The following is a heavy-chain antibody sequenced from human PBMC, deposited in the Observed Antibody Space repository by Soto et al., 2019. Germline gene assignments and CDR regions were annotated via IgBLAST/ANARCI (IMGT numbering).Heavy chain of an antibody. CDR2: IYPYDSDT. J-gene: IGHJ4*01. CDR3: ARHLVGSTRGNFDY. D-gene: IGHD2-2*01. Sequence: LKISCKTSGYSFTSYWIGWVRQMPGKGMEWMGNIYPYDSDTRYSPSFQGQVTISADTSITTAYLQWSGLRASDTAMYFCARHLVGSTRGNFDYWGQGTLVTVSS. V-gene: IGHV5-51*01. CDR1: GYSFTSYW.